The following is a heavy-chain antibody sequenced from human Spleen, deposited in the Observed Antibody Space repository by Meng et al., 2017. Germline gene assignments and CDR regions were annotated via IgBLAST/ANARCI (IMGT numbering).Heavy chain of an antibody. CDR1: GGTFSSYA. Sequence: SVKVSCKASGGTFSSYAISWVRQAPGQGLEWMGGIIPIFGTANYAQKFQGRVTITADESTSTAYMELSSLRSEDTAVSYCASQRYCGGGCYYRLVSWGEGTLVTVSS. V-gene: IGHV1-69*13. D-gene: IGHD2-21*02. J-gene: IGHJ4*02. CDR2: IIPIFGTA. CDR3: ASQRYCGGGCYYRLVS.